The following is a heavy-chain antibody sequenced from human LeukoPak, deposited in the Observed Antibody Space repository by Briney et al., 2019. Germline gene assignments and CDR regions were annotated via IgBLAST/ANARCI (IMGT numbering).Heavy chain of an antibody. CDR2: IYSGGST. Sequence: QSGGSLRLSCAASGFTVSSNYMSWVRQAPGKGLEWVSVIYSGGSTYYADSVKGRFTISRHNSKNTLYLQMNSLRAEDTAVYYCARGSRSGSHPYWGQGTLVTVSS. CDR3: ARGSRSGSHPY. V-gene: IGHV3-53*04. CDR1: GFTVSSNY. J-gene: IGHJ4*02. D-gene: IGHD3-10*01.